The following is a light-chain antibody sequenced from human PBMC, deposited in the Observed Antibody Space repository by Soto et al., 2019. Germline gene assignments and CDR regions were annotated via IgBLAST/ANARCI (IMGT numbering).Light chain of an antibody. J-gene: IGKJ1*01. CDR1: QDLHID. Sequence: ETLMTQSPATLSVSPGETVTLSCRSSQDLHIDLAWYHQKPGQAPTLLIYGVSARAPGVPARFSGAGSGTEFTLTIRSLQPDDFATYYCQQYDVDSGTFGQGTKVEIK. CDR2: GVS. V-gene: IGKV3-15*01. CDR3: QQYDVDSGT.